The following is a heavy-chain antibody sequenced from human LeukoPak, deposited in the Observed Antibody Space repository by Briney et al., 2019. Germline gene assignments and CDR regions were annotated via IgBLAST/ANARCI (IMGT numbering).Heavy chain of an antibody. Sequence: GGSLRLSCSASGFTFSDYSMNWVRQAPGRGLEWVSSISSRSTYMYYADSLKGRFTISRDNAKNSLYLQMRSLRAEDTAVYYCARDPTSRYSWNHVDNWGQGTLVTVSS. CDR3: ARDPTSRYSWNHVDN. D-gene: IGHD1-14*01. CDR2: ISSRSTYM. CDR1: GFTFSDYS. V-gene: IGHV3-21*01. J-gene: IGHJ4*02.